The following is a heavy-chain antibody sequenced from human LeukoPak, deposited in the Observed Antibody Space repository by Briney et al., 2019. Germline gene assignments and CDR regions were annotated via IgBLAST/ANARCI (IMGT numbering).Heavy chain of an antibody. CDR1: GGSINNGGYS. CDR2: IYHSGSA. Sequence: SETLSLTCTVSGGSINNGGYSWSWIRQPPGKGLEWIGCIYHSGSAYYNPSLKSRVTISVDRSKNQFSLELSSVTAADSAVYYCARAKRGREEYYFDYWGQGTLVTVSS. J-gene: IGHJ4*02. V-gene: IGHV4-30-2*01. D-gene: IGHD3-10*01. CDR3: ARAKRGREEYYFDY.